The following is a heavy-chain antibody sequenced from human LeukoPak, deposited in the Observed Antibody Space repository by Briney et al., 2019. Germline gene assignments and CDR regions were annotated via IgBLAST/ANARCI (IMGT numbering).Heavy chain of an antibody. CDR1: GGTFSSYA. CDR2: IIPIFGTA. Sequence: ASVKVSCKASGGTFSSYAISWVRQAPGQGLEWMGGIIPIFGTANYAQKFQGRVTVTADESTSTAYMELSSLRSEDTAVYYCASGENERGFDYWGQGTLVTVSS. D-gene: IGHD3-10*01. V-gene: IGHV1-69*13. J-gene: IGHJ4*02. CDR3: ASGENERGFDY.